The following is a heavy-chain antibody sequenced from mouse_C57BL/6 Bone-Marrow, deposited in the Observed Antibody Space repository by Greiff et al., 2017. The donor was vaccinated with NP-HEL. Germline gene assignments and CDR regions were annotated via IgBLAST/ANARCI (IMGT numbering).Heavy chain of an antibody. CDR1: GYTFTSYW. CDR3: APSPCFLRDWYFAV. CDR2: IDPNSGGT. V-gene: IGHV1-72*01. Sequence: VKLQQPGAELVKPGASVKLSCKASGYTFTSYWMHWVKQRPGRGLEWIGRIDPNSGGTKYNEKFKSKATLTVDKPSSTAYMQLRRLPSEGSSVSSCAPSPCFLRDWYFAVWGPLSTVPLSS. J-gene: IGHJ1*01.